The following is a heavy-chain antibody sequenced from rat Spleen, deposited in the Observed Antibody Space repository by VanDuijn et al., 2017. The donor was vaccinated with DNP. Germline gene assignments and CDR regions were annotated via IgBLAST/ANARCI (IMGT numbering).Heavy chain of an antibody. D-gene: IGHD4-3*01. CDR3: TRTGSYKSGYYFDY. CDR2: MWSGGST. J-gene: IGHJ2*01. CDR1: GFSLTSNS. V-gene: IGHV2-1*01. Sequence: QVQLKESGPGLVQPSQTLSLTCTVSGFSLTSNSVHWVRQPPGKGLEWMGVMWSGGSTAYNSDLKSRLSISRDTSKSHVFLQMNSVQTEDTAIYFCTRTGSYKSGYYFDYWGQGVMVTVSS.